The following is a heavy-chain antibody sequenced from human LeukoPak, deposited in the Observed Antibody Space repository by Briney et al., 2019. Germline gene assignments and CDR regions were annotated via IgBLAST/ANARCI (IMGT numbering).Heavy chain of an antibody. Sequence: SETLSLTCTVSGGSISSSSYYWGWIRQPPGKGLEWIGSIYYSGSTYYNPSLKSRVTISVDTSKNQFPLKLSSVTAADTAVYYCARPSPFYGSGSSLFDYWGQGTLVTVSS. CDR1: GGSISSSSYY. CDR2: IYYSGST. J-gene: IGHJ4*02. D-gene: IGHD3-10*01. V-gene: IGHV4-39*01. CDR3: ARPSPFYGSGSSLFDY.